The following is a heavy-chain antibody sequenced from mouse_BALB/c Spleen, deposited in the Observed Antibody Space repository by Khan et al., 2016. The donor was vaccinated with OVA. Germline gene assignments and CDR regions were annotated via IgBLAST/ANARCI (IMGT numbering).Heavy chain of an antibody. CDR2: ISYSGII. CDR3: ARISGGDFDY. CDR1: GYSITSDYA. V-gene: IGHV3-2*02. D-gene: IGHD4-1*01. Sequence: VQLKQSGPGLVKPSQSLSLTCTVTGYSITSDYAWNWIRQFPGNELEWMGFISYSGIINYNPSPKSRISTTRDTSENQFFLQLNSVTTEDKATYYCARISGGDFDYWGQGTTLTVSS. J-gene: IGHJ2*01.